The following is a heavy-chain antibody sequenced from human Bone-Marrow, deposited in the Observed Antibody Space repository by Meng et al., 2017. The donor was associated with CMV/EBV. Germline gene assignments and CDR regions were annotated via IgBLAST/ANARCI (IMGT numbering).Heavy chain of an antibody. Sequence: SETLSLTCTVSGGSISSYYWGWIRQPPGKGLEWLGNAYYGVTTYYNPSLKSRVTISLDTSKNQFSLKVDSVTAADTAVYYCVRRVSGSSFRDYWGQGTLVTV. CDR3: VRRVSGSSFRDY. D-gene: IGHD3-10*01. CDR2: AYYGVTT. CDR1: GGSISSYY. J-gene: IGHJ4*02. V-gene: IGHV4-39*01.